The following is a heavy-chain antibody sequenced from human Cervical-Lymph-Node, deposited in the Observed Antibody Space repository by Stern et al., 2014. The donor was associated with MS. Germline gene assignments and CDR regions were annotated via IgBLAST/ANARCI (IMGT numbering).Heavy chain of an antibody. CDR2: VNPNSGDT. V-gene: IGHV1-8*01. J-gene: IGHJ6*02. Sequence: VQLVESGAEVKKPGASVKVSCKSSGYTFTSYDINWVRQAPGQGLEWMGWVNPNSGDTGYAQKFQGRVTMTRNTSISTAYMELNSLRSEDTAVYYCARRRIAITNYGLDVWGQGTTVTVSS. CDR3: ARRRIAITNYGLDV. D-gene: IGHD3-9*01. CDR1: GYTFTSYD.